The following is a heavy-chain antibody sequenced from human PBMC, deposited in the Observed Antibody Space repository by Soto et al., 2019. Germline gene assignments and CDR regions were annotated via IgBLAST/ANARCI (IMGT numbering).Heavy chain of an antibody. CDR1: GFTFSSYG. J-gene: IGHJ4*02. D-gene: IGHD3-3*01. CDR2: MSYDGNNK. V-gene: IGHV3-30*18. CDR3: AKGPYDFWSGYPSY. Sequence: QVQLVESGGGVVQPGRSLRLSCAASGFTFSSYGMHWVRQAPGKGLEWVAVMSYDGNNKYYADSVRGRFTISRDNSKNTLYLQMNSLRAEDTAVYYCAKGPYDFWSGYPSYWSQGTLVTVSS.